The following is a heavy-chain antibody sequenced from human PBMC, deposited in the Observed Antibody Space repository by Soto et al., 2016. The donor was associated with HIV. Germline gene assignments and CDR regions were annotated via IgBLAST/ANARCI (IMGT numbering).Heavy chain of an antibody. Sequence: QVQLQESGPGLVKPSQTLSLTYTVSGGSISSGSYYWSWIRQPAGKGLEWIGRIYTSGNTNYNPSLKSRVTISVDTSKNHFSLNLSSVTAADTAVYYCARGRYCSGGGCYYSPETKYYYMDVWGKGTTVTVSS. D-gene: IGHD2-15*01. J-gene: IGHJ6*03. CDR1: GGSISSGSYY. CDR2: IYTSGNT. CDR3: ARGRYCSGGGCYYSPETKYYYMDV. V-gene: IGHV4-61*02.